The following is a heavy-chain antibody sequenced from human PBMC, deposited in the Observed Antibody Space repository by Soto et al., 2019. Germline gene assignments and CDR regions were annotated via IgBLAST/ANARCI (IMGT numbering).Heavy chain of an antibody. J-gene: IGHJ4*02. V-gene: IGHV1-2*04. CDR3: ARAAWPLPQEVPSIAVAGKAIDQ. CDR1: GYTFTNYY. D-gene: IGHD6-19*01. Sequence: ASVKVSCKASGYTFTNYYIHWVRQAPGQGLEWMGWINPNSGGTYYAQKFQGWVTMTRDTSTSTAYMELSRLRSDDTAVYYGARAAWPLPQEVPSIAVAGKAIDQWGQGTLVTVS. CDR2: INPNSGGT.